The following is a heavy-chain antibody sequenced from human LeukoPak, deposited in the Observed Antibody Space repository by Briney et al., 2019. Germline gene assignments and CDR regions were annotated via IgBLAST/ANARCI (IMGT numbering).Heavy chain of an antibody. Sequence: SETLSLTCAVYGGSFSGYYWSWIRQPPGKGLEWIGEINHSGSTNYNPSLKSRVTISVDTSKNQFSLKLSSVTAADTAVYYCARSRYCSSTSCYHRNWFDPWGQGTLVTVSS. CDR3: ARSRYCSSTSCYHRNWFDP. CDR1: GGSFSGYY. CDR2: INHSGST. V-gene: IGHV4-34*01. J-gene: IGHJ5*02. D-gene: IGHD2-2*01.